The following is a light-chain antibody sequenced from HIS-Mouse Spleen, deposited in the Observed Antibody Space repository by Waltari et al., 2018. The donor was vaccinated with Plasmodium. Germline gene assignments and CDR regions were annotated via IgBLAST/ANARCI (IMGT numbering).Light chain of an antibody. Sequence: SYELTQPPSVSVSPGQTARITCSGDALPKKYAYWYQQKSGQAPVLVTYEDGKRPSGIPWRFSGSSSGTMATLNISGAQVEDEADYYCYSTDSSGNHRVFGGGTKLTVL. CDR2: EDG. CDR3: YSTDSSGNHRV. CDR1: ALPKKY. J-gene: IGLJ3*02. V-gene: IGLV3-10*01.